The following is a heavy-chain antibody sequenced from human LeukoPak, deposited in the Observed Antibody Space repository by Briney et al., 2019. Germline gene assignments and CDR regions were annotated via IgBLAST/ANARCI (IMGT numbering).Heavy chain of an antibody. CDR3: TRGVISTDAFDV. CDR1: GDSISSYY. D-gene: IGHD3-3*02. Sequence: SETLSLTCTVSGDSISSYYWSWIRQPPVKGLEWIGYIYYSGSTIYNPSLKSRVTMSLDTSKNQFSLKLRSVTAADTAAYYCTRGVISTDAFDVWGQGTMVTVSS. J-gene: IGHJ3*01. CDR2: IYYSGST. V-gene: IGHV4-59*01.